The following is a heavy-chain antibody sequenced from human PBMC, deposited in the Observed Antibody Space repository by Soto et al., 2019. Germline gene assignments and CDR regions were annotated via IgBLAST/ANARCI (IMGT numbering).Heavy chain of an antibody. V-gene: IGHV4-30-2*01. CDR3: ARFGVPGWFDP. D-gene: IGHD2-8*01. Sequence: SETLSLTCAVSGGSIISGGYSWIWIRQPPGKGLEWIGYIYHSGSTYYNPSLKSRVTISVDRSKNQFSLKLSSVTAADTAVYYCARFGVPGWFDPWGQGTLVTVSS. CDR2: IYHSGST. CDR1: GGSIISGGYS. J-gene: IGHJ5*02.